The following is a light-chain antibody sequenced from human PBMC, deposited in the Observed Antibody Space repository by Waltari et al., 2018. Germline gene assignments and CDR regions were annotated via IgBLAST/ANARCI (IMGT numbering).Light chain of an antibody. CDR3: QQYDSSPLT. Sequence: DIVLTQSPGTLSLSPGERATLSCRASQTVRTTYLAWYHQKPGQAPTLRIYGASSRATGIPDRFSGSGSGTDFSLTISSLEPEDFAVYYCQQYDSSPLTFGGGTKVEIK. CDR2: GAS. V-gene: IGKV3-20*01. CDR1: QTVRTTY. J-gene: IGKJ4*01.